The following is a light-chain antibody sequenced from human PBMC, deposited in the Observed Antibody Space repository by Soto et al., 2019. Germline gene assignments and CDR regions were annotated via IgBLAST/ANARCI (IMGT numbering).Light chain of an antibody. V-gene: IGKV3-15*01. J-gene: IGKJ4*01. CDR3: QQYNDWPRT. Sequence: EIVMTQSPGTLSVSPGERATISCRASQSVNSNLAWYQQKPGQAPRILIYGASTRATAIPARFSGSGSGTEFTLTISSLQSEDFAVYYCQQYNDWPRTFGGGTKVEIK. CDR2: GAS. CDR1: QSVNSN.